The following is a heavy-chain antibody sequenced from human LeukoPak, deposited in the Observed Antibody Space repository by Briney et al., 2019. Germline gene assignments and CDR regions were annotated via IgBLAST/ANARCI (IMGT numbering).Heavy chain of an antibody. CDR3: AKGERWELPLDY. D-gene: IGHD1-26*01. CDR2: ISGSGGST. V-gene: IGHV3-23*01. CDR1: RFTFSSYA. J-gene: IGHJ4*02. Sequence: SGGSLRLSCAASRFTFSSYAMNWVRQAPGKGLDWVSTISGSGGSTYYADSVKGRFTISRDNSKNTLYLQMSSLRAEDTAVYYCAKGERWELPLDYWGQGTLVTVSS.